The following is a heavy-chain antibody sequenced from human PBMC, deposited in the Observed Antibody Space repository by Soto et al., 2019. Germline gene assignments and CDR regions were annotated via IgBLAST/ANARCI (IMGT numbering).Heavy chain of an antibody. J-gene: IGHJ3*02. Sequence: QVQLVQSGAEVKKPGSSVKVSCKASGGTFSTYAISWVRQAPGQGLEWMGGIIPIFGTANYAQKFQGRVTITAEKSRGTAYRGGGSRGLGDRAVYYWGGGGDRGGGYLVYAFDIWGQGTMVTVSS. D-gene: IGHD3-16*01. V-gene: IGHV1-69*06. CDR2: IIPIFGTA. CDR1: GGTFSTYA. CDR3: GGGGDRGGGYLVYAFDI.